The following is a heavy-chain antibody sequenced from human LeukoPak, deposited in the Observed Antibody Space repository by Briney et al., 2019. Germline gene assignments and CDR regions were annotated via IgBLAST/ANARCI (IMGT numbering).Heavy chain of an antibody. V-gene: IGHV5-10-1*01. CDR3: ARHGRWFGELYPFDY. D-gene: IGHD3-10*01. Sequence: GESLKISCKGSGYNFTSYWISWVRQMPGKGLEWMGRIDPSDSYTNYSPSFQGHVTISADKSISTAYLQWSSLKASDTAMYYCARHGRWFGELYPFDYWGQGTLVTVSS. CDR2: IDPSDSYT. J-gene: IGHJ4*02. CDR1: GYNFTSYW.